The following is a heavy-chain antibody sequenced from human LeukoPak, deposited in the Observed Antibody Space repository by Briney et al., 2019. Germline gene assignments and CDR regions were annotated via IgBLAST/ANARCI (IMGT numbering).Heavy chain of an antibody. CDR1: GFNVSSDY. CDR3: ARVGVVPAAIPDGFDI. D-gene: IGHD2-2*01. J-gene: IGHJ3*02. V-gene: IGHV3-53*01. CDR2: IYSGGST. Sequence: PGGSPRLSCAASGFNVSSDYMSWVRHAPGEGLEWGSVIYSGGSTYYADSVKGRFTISRDNSKNTLYLQMNSLTAEDTAVYYCARVGVVPAAIPDGFDIWGQGTMVTVSS.